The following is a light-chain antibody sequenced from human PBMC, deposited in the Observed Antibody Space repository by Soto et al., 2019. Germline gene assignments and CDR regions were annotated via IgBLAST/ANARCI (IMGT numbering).Light chain of an antibody. Sequence: EIVLTQSPGTLSLSPGEGATLSCRASQSVANNYLAWYQQKPGQAPRLPISGASNRATGIPDRFSGSGSGTDFTLTISRLESEDFAVYYCQHYGSSPPHTFGQGTKLEIK. CDR1: QSVANNY. CDR2: GAS. CDR3: QHYGSSPPHT. V-gene: IGKV3-20*01. J-gene: IGKJ2*01.